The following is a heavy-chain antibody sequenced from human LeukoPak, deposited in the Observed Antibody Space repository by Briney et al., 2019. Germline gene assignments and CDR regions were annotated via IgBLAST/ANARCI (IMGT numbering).Heavy chain of an antibody. Sequence: GGSLRLSCAASGFTFINYAMSWFRQSPGKGLEWVSSITGNSRYSNYADSVKGRFTVSRDNSKNTLYLQVGSLTAEDTAVYYCAKGELRPNNWFDPWGQGTLVTVSS. CDR1: GFTFINYA. V-gene: IGHV3-23*01. J-gene: IGHJ5*02. CDR2: ITGNSRYS. CDR3: AKGELRPNNWFDP. D-gene: IGHD2/OR15-2a*01.